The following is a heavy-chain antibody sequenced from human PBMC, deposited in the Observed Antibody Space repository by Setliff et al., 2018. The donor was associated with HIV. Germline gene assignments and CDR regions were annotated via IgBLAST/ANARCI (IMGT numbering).Heavy chain of an antibody. D-gene: IGHD3-3*01. CDR3: ARGTAYYNFWSGYSQDYYYYMDV. Sequence: PSETLSLTCTVSGDSISTYYWNWIRQSPGTGLEWIGDINYRGVTYYNPSLKSRVTFSLDTSKNQFSLKLSSVTAADTAVYYCARGTAYYNFWSGYSQDYYYYMDVWGKGTTVTVSS. CDR1: GDSISTYY. CDR2: INYRGVT. J-gene: IGHJ6*03. V-gene: IGHV4-59*12.